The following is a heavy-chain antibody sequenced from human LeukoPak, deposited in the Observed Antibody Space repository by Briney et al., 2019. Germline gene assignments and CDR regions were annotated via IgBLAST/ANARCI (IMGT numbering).Heavy chain of an antibody. CDR1: GGSFSGYY. V-gene: IGHV4-34*01. Sequence: SETLSPTCAVYGGSFSGYYWGWIRQPPGKGLEWIGNIFYSGSTYYSPSLRSRVTISVDTSKNQFSLKLSSVTAADTAVYYCARGDITLRYFHLYWGQGPLSTVSS. CDR3: ARGDITLRYFHLY. CDR2: IFYSGST. J-gene: IGHJ4*02. D-gene: IGHD3-9*01.